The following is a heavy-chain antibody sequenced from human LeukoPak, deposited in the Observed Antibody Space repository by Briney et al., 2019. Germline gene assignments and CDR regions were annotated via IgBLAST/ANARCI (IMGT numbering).Heavy chain of an antibody. V-gene: IGHV1-18*01. CDR1: GYSFTDKY. CDR3: ARAEDIVVVPADY. D-gene: IGHD2-2*01. CDR2: ISAYNGNT. J-gene: IGHJ4*02. Sequence: GASVKVSCKASGYSFTDKYMHWVRQAPGQGLEWMGWISAYNGNTNYAQKLQGRVTMTTDTSTSTAYMELRSLRSDDTAVYYCARAEDIVVVPADYWGQGTLVTVSS.